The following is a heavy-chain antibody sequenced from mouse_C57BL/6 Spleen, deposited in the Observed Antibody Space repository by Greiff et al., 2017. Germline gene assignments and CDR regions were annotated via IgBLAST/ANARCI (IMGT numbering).Heavy chain of an antibody. Sequence: EVKLMESGGGLVQSGRSLRLSCATSGFTFSDFYMEWVRQAPGKGLEWIAASRNKANDYTTEYSASVKGRFIVSRDTSQSILYLQMNALRAEDTAIYYCARGTAQAFDYWGQGTTLTVSS. CDR3: ARGTAQAFDY. CDR2: SRNKANDYTT. D-gene: IGHD3-2*02. CDR1: GFTFSDFY. J-gene: IGHJ2*01. V-gene: IGHV7-1*01.